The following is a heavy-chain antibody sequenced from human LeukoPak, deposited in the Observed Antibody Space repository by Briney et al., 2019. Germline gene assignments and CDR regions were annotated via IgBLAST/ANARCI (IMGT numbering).Heavy chain of an antibody. CDR2: ISWNSGSI. V-gene: IGHV3-9*03. CDR3: AKGGLDDAFDI. J-gene: IGHJ3*02. D-gene: IGHD3-16*01. CDR1: GFTFDDYA. Sequence: PGGSLRLSCAASGFTFDDYAMHWVRQAPGKGLEWASGISWNSGSIGYADSVKGRFTISRDNAKNSLYLQMNSLRAEDMALYYCAKGGLDDAFDIWGQGTMVTVSS.